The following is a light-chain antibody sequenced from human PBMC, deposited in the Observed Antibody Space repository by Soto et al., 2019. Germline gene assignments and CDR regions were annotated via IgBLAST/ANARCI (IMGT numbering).Light chain of an antibody. CDR3: QQYHSYPLS. Sequence: DIQMTQSPSSLSASVGDTVTITCRASQDIKNYLAWFQQKPGQAPKSLIFAASSLQSGAPSKFLGSGSGTDFTLTISSLQAEDVATYFCQQYHSYPLSFGGGTKVDIK. CDR2: AAS. J-gene: IGKJ4*01. V-gene: IGKV1-16*02. CDR1: QDIKNY.